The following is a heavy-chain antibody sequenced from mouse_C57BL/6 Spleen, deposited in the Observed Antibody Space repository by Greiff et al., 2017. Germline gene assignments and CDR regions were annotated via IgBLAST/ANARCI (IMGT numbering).Heavy chain of an antibody. CDR2: IDPETGGT. CDR1: GYTFTDYE. D-gene: IGHD2-2*01. J-gene: IGHJ1*03. CDR3: TRWLGWYFDV. Sequence: VQLQQSGAELVRPGASVTLSCKASGYTFTDYEMHWVKQTPVHGLEWIGAIDPETGGTAYNQKFKGKAILTADKSSSTAYMELRSLTSEDSAGYYCTRWLGWYFDVWGTGTTVTVSS. V-gene: IGHV1-15*01.